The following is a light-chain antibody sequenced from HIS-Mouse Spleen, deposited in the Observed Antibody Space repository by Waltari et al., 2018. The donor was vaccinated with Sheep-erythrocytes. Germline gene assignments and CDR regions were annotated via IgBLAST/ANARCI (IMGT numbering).Light chain of an antibody. CDR1: QSLLHSNGYNY. Sequence: DIVMTQSPLSLPVTPGEPASISCRSSQSLLHSNGYNYLDWYLQKPGQSPQLLIYLGSNRASGVPERFRGSGSGTDFTLKISRVEAEDVGVYYCMQALQTPLTVGGGTKVEIK. V-gene: IGKV2-28*01. CDR3: MQALQTPLT. CDR2: LGS. J-gene: IGKJ4*01.